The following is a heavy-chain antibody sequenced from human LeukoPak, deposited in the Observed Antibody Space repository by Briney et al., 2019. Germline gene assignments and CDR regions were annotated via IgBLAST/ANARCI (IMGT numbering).Heavy chain of an antibody. V-gene: IGHV4-59*01. CDR1: GGSISSYY. J-gene: IGHJ4*02. CDR3: VRGGIVGTTARIPLFDY. Sequence: SETLSLTCTVSGGSISSYYWSWVRQPPGKGLEWIGYIYYSGSTNYNPSLESRVTMSVDTSKNQFSLKLSSVTAADTAVYYCVRGGIVGTTARIPLFDYWGQGTLVTVSS. CDR2: IYYSGST. D-gene: IGHD1-26*01.